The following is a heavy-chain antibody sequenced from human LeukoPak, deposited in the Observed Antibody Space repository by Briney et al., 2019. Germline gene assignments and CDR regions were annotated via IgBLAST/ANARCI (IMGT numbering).Heavy chain of an antibody. J-gene: IGHJ2*01. Sequence: GGSLRLSCAASGFTFDDYAMHWVRQAPGKGLEWVSGISWNSGSIGYADSVKGRFTISRDDAKNTVYLQMNSLRAEDTAAYYCARVGTGSWYFDLWGRGTLVTFSS. V-gene: IGHV3-9*01. CDR3: ARVGTGSWYFDL. CDR2: ISWNSGSI. CDR1: GFTFDDYA. D-gene: IGHD3-10*01.